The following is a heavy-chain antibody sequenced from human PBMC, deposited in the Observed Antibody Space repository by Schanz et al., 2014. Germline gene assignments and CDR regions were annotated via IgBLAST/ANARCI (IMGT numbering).Heavy chain of an antibody. CDR1: GFTFSTYW. V-gene: IGHV3-7*01. CDR2: IKQDKSET. Sequence: EVQLVESGGGLVQPGGSLRLSCAASGFTFSTYWMSWVRQAPGKGLEWVANIKQDKSETSYVDSVKDRFTISRNHAKNSLYLQMNSLRAEDTAVYYCARDKGGYYPFDYWGQGTLVTVSS. D-gene: IGHD3-3*01. CDR3: ARDKGGYYPFDY. J-gene: IGHJ4*02.